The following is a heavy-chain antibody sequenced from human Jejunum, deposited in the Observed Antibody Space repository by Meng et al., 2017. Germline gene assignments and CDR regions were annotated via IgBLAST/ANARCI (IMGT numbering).Heavy chain of an antibody. V-gene: IGHV4-34*01. CDR1: GGSFSGYY. CDR3: ARPAGYSSSWYKYFQH. J-gene: IGHJ1*01. D-gene: IGHD6-13*01. CDR2: INHSGST. Sequence: QVQLQQWGAGLLKPSETLSLTCAVHGGSFSGYYWSWIRQSPGKGLEWIGEINHSGSTNYNPSLQSRVSISVDRSKSQFSLELTSVTAADTAVYYCARPAGYSSSWYKYFQHWGLGTQVTVSS.